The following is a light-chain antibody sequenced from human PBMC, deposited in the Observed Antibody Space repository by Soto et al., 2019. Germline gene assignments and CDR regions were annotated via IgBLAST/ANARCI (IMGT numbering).Light chain of an antibody. CDR3: SSYTSSSPYV. Sequence: QSALTQPASVSGSPGQSITISCTGTSSDVGGYNYVSWYQQHPGKAPKLMMYDVSNRPSGVSNRFSGSKSGNTASLTISGLRAEEEADYYCSSYTSSSPYVFGTGTKVTVL. V-gene: IGLV2-14*01. J-gene: IGLJ1*01. CDR1: SSDVGGYNY. CDR2: DVS.